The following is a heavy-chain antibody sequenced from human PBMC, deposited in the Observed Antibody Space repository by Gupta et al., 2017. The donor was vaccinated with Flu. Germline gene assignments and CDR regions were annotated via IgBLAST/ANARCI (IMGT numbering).Heavy chain of an antibody. CDR1: GFTFSSFG. V-gene: IGHV3-33*01. CDR3: VRDPAIGQPLSGFD. CDR2: IWNAGTIH. J-gene: IGHJ3*01. Sequence: LSCVGSGFTFSSFGMHWVLQAPGPGLEWVAVIWNAGTIHFAADSVRGRFIISRANSTTTQYLYMNSLRFDDPAVYYCVRDPAIGQPLSGFD. D-gene: IGHD3-3*01.